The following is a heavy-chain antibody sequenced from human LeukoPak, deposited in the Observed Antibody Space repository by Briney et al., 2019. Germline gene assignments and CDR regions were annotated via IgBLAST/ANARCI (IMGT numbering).Heavy chain of an antibody. CDR3: ARGAQVGDCSGDSCYFFDY. CDR2: IYYSGTT. D-gene: IGHD2-15*01. Sequence: PSETLSLTCTVSGDSISSYYWSWIRQPPGKGLEWIGYIYYSGTTNYNPSLKSRVIISVDTSENQFSLKLSSVAAADTGVYYCARGAQVGDCSGDSCYFFDYWGQGTLVTVSS. J-gene: IGHJ4*02. V-gene: IGHV4-59*01. CDR1: GDSISSYY.